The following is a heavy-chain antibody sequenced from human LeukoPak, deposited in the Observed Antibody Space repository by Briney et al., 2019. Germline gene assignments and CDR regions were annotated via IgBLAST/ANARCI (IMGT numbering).Heavy chain of an antibody. CDR3: ARAPSGATNDAFDI. V-gene: IGHV4-34*01. CDR2: INHSGST. CDR1: GGSFSGYY. J-gene: IGHJ3*02. D-gene: IGHD1-26*01. Sequence: PSETLSLTCAVYGGSFSGYYWSWIRQPPGKGLEWIGEINHSGSTNYNPSLKSRVTISVDTSENQFSLKLSSVTAADTAVYYCARAPSGATNDAFDIWGQGTMVTVSS.